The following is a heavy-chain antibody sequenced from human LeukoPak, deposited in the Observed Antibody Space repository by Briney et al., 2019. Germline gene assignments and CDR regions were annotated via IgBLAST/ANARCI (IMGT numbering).Heavy chain of an antibody. CDR1: GSTFSSYS. Sequence: GGSLRLSCAASGSTFSSYSMNWVRQAPGKGLEWVSSISSSSSYIYYADSVKGRFTISRDNAKNSLYLQMNSLRAEDTAVYYCARSFDNYYYYHMDVWGKGTTVTVSS. CDR2: ISSSSSYI. J-gene: IGHJ6*04. CDR3: ARSFDNYYYYHMDV. V-gene: IGHV3-21*01. D-gene: IGHD3-16*01.